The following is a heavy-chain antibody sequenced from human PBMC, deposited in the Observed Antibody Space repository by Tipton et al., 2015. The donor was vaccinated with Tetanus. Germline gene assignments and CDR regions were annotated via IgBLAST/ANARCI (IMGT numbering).Heavy chain of an antibody. CDR2: ISAYNGNT. D-gene: IGHD3-10*01. CDR3: ARGEREEVRHYGWDS. CDR1: GYTFTSYG. Sequence: QSGAEVKKPGASVKVSCKASGYTFTSYGISWVRQAPGQGLEWMGWISAYNGNTNYAQKFQGRVTMTRDTSTSTAYMELGSLKSDATAVYYCARGEREEVRHYGWDSWGQGALVTVSS. V-gene: IGHV1-18*01. J-gene: IGHJ4*02.